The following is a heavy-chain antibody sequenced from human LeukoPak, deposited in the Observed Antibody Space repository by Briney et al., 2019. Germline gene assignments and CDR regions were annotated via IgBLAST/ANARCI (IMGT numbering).Heavy chain of an antibody. V-gene: IGHV4-34*01. J-gene: IGHJ4*02. Sequence: SETLSLTCAVYGGSFSGYYWSWIRQPPGKGLEWIGEINHSGSTNYNPSLKSRVTISVDTSKNQFSLKLSSVTGADTAVYYCARGYDFWSGYPPGRFDYWGQGTLVTVSS. D-gene: IGHD3-3*01. CDR2: INHSGST. CDR3: ARGYDFWSGYPPGRFDY. CDR1: GGSFSGYY.